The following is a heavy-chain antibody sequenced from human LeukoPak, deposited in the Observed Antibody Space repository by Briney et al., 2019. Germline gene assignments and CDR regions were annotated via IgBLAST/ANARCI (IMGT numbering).Heavy chain of an antibody. D-gene: IGHD3-10*01. CDR1: GFNFDDYG. J-gene: IGHJ4*02. V-gene: IGHV3-48*01. CDR3: ARDFAELLWFGELFQTGFDY. Sequence: GGSLRLSCEASGFNFDDYGMTWVRQAPGKGLEWVSYISSSSSTIYYADSVKGRFTISRDNAKNSLYLQMNSLRAEDTAVYYCARDFAELLWFGELFQTGFDYWGQGTLVTVSS. CDR2: ISSSSSTI.